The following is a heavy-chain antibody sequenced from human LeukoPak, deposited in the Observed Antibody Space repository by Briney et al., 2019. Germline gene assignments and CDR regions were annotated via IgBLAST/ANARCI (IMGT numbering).Heavy chain of an antibody. CDR2: IIPIFGTA. CDR1: GGTFSSYA. D-gene: IGHD6-13*01. J-gene: IGHJ4*02. Sequence: SVKVSCKASGGTFSSYAISWVRQAPGQGLEWMGGIIPIFGTANYAQKFQGRVTTTADESTSTAYMELSSLRSDDTAVYYCARDSRWGYSSSFDYWGQGTLVTVSS. V-gene: IGHV1-69*13. CDR3: ARDSRWGYSSSFDY.